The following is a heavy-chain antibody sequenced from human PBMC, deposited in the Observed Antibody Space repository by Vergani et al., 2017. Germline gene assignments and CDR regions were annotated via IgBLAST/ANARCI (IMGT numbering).Heavy chain of an antibody. D-gene: IGHD3-9*01. V-gene: IGHV3-23*01. J-gene: IGHJ6*03. CDR1: GFTFRNYA. Sequence: EVQLLESGGGLAQPGGSLRLSCAASGFTFRNYAMTWVRQAPGKGLEWVSIISDNGGTTYYADSVKGRFTISRDNSKNTLYLQMNSLRAEDTAVYYCASDISSVYYYMDVWGKGTTVTVSS. CDR3: ASDISSVYYYMDV. CDR2: ISDNGGTT.